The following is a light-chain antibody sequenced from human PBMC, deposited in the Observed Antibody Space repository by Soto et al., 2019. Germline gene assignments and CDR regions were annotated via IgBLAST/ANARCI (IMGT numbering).Light chain of an antibody. Sequence: EIVWTQSPGTLSSSPGERATLSCSASQSVSSSYLAWYQQKPGQDPRLLIYGASSTATGIPDRFSGSGSGTDFALTISRLEPEDFAVYYCQQYGSSPGTFGQGTKVAIK. CDR3: QQYGSSPGT. CDR2: GAS. CDR1: QSVSSSY. V-gene: IGKV3-20*01. J-gene: IGKJ1*01.